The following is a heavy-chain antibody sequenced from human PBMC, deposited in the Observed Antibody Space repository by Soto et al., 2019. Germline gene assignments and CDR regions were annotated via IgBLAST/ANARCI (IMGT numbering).Heavy chain of an antibody. V-gene: IGHV3-23*01. Sequence: EVQLLDSGGGLVQPGGSLRLSCAASGFTLTSFGMSWVRQAPGKGLEWVSSISASGTSMYYAKSVEGRFTISRDTSKTTLYLQMNSLRAEDTAVYYCAKRGDTTSWYWFDPWGQGTLVTVSS. CDR3: AKRGDTTSWYWFDP. D-gene: IGHD6-13*01. CDR2: ISASGTSM. CDR1: GFTLTSFG. J-gene: IGHJ5*02.